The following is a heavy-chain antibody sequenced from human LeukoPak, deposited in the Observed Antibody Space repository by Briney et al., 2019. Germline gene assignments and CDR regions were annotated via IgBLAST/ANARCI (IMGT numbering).Heavy chain of an antibody. D-gene: IGHD1-26*01. CDR3: AKDVGATRGYYFDY. V-gene: IGHV3-23*01. J-gene: IGHJ4*02. CDR2: ISNSGGNT. CDR1: KFTFSNYA. Sequence: PGGSLRLSCAASKFTFSNYAMSWVRQAPGKGLEWVSAISNSGGNTYYADPVKGRFTISRDNSKNTLYLQMNSLRAEDTAVYYCAKDVGATRGYYFDYWGQGTLVTVSS.